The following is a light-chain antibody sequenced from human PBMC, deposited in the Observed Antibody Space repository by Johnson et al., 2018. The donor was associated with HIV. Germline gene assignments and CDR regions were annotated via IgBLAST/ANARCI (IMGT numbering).Light chain of an antibody. J-gene: IGLJ1*01. CDR3: GTWDSSLSAYV. CDR1: SSNIGNNY. V-gene: IGLV1-51*01. CDR2: DNN. Sequence: QSVLTQPPSVSAAPGQKVTISCSGSSSNIGNNYVSWYQQLPGTAPKLLIYDNNKRPSGIPDRFSGSKSDTSATLGITGLQTGDEAEYYCGTWDSSLSAYVFGTGTKGTVL.